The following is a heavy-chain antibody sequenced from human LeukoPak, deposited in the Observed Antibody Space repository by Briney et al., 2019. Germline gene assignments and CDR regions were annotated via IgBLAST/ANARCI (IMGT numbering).Heavy chain of an antibody. D-gene: IGHD5/OR15-5a*01. CDR3: ARDRGGISTSNWFDP. CDR2: ISAYNGNT. V-gene: IGHV1-18*01. CDR1: GYTFTSYG. J-gene: IGHJ5*02. Sequence: ASVKVSCKASGYTFTSYGISWVRQAPGQGLEWMGWISAYNGNTNYAQKLQGRVTMTTDTSTSTAYMELRSLRSDDTAVYYCARDRGGISTSNWFDPWGQGTLVTVSS.